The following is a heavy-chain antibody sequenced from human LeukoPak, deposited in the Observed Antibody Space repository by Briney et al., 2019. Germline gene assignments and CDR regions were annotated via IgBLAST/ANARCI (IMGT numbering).Heavy chain of an antibody. CDR3: ARDYYNNYDVGF. J-gene: IGHJ4*02. CDR1: GFTFHNFG. CDR2: IQYDGNNK. D-gene: IGHD4-11*01. V-gene: IGHV3-30*19. Sequence: GGSLRLSCAASGFTFHNFGMHWVRQAPGQGLEWLTFIQYDGNNKNYADSVKDRFTISRDNSKNTLYLQLNSLRTEDTAVYYCARDYYNNYDVGFWGQGTLVTVSS.